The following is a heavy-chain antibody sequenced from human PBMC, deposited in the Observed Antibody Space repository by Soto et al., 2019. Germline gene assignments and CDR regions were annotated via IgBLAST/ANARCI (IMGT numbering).Heavy chain of an antibody. D-gene: IGHD3-10*01. J-gene: IGHJ4*01. V-gene: IGHV3-7*01. Sequence: EVQLVESGGGLVQPGGSLRLSCAASGFNFHWYWMSWVRQAPGNGLEWLATIKTDGSEMKYVDSVKGRFTVSRDNARNTVYLQMDHRRAEDTAVYYWSRASGYGSGNSVNHYLDYWGHGALVTVSS. CDR3: SRASGYGSGNSVNHYLDY. CDR1: GFNFHWYW. CDR2: IKTDGSEM.